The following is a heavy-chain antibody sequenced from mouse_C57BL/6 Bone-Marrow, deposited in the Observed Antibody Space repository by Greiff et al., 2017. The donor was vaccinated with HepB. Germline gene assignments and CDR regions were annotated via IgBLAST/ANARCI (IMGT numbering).Heavy chain of an antibody. D-gene: IGHD1-1*01. CDR3: ARSGYYGSGYPWYCAV. CDR2: INPNNGGT. V-gene: IGHV1-26*01. Sequence: VQLQQSGPELVKPGASVKISCKASGYTFTDYYMNWVKQSHGKSLEWIGDINPNNGGTSYNQKFKGKATLTVDKSSSTAYMELRSLTSEDSAVYCWARSGYYGSGYPWYCAVWGTGTTVTVSS. CDR1: GYTFTDYY. J-gene: IGHJ1*03.